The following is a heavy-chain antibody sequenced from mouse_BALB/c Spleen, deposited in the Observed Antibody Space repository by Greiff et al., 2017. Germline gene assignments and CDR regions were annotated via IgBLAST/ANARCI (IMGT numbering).Heavy chain of an antibody. Sequence: EVKLMESGGGLVKPGGSLKLSCAASGFTFSDYYMYWVRQTPEKRLEWVATISDGGSYTYYPDSVKGRFTISRDNAKNNLYLQMSSLKSEDTAMYYCARDPYDGYYRFAYWGQGTLVTVSA. J-gene: IGHJ3*01. V-gene: IGHV5-4*02. D-gene: IGHD2-3*01. CDR1: GFTFSDYY. CDR3: ARDPYDGYYRFAY. CDR2: ISDGGSYT.